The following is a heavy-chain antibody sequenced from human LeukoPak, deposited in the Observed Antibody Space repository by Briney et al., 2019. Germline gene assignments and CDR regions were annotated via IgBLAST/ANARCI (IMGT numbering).Heavy chain of an antibody. V-gene: IGHV3-30*02. J-gene: IGHJ4*02. CDR2: IRHDGSNK. CDR1: GFTFSSYG. D-gene: IGHD3-10*01. CDR3: ARDHHGSGSYFEY. Sequence: GGSLRLSCAASGFTFSSYGIHWVRQAPGKGLEWVVFIRHDGSNKYFVDSVKGRFTISRDNSKNTLYLQMNSLRVDDTAVYYCARDHHGSGSYFEYWGQGILVTVSS.